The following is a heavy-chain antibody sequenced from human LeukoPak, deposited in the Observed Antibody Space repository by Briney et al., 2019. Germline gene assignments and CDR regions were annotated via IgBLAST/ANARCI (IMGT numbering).Heavy chain of an antibody. J-gene: IGHJ2*01. D-gene: IGHD2-2*02. CDR1: GFIFRSHW. CDR2: IKGDGSEK. Sequence: GGSLRLSCVASGFIFRSHWMKWVRQAPGKGLEWVADIKGDGSEKYYEDSVKGRFIISRDNAENSLSLQMSSLRVEDTAVYYCVRAAPDTRYRHFDFWGRGTLVSVSS. V-gene: IGHV3-7*04. CDR3: VRAAPDTRYRHFDF.